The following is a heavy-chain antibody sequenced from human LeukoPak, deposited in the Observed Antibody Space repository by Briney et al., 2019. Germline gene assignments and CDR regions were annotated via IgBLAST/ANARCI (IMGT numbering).Heavy chain of an antibody. J-gene: IGHJ5*02. CDR1: GGSISSYY. Sequence: SETLSLTCTVSGGSISSYYWSWIRQPPGKGLEWIGYIYYSGSTNYNPSLNSRVTMSIDTSKNQISLRLKSVTAADTAVYYCARGARSGIVGRSDPWGQGTLVTVSS. V-gene: IGHV4-59*01. CDR3: ARGARSGIVGRSDP. D-gene: IGHD6-25*01. CDR2: IYYSGST.